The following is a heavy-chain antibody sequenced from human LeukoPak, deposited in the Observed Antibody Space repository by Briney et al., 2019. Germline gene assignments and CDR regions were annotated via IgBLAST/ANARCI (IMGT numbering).Heavy chain of an antibody. J-gene: IGHJ3*02. CDR2: ISGGGVNT. D-gene: IGHD6-13*01. Sequence: GGSLRLSCAASGFTFSSYAMSWVRQAPGKGLEWVSAISGGGVNTYYADSVKGRFTISRDNSKNTLYLQMNSLRAEDTAVYYCAKPYSSSFRAAFDIWGQGTMVTVSS. CDR3: AKPYSSSFRAAFDI. V-gene: IGHV3-23*01. CDR1: GFTFSSYA.